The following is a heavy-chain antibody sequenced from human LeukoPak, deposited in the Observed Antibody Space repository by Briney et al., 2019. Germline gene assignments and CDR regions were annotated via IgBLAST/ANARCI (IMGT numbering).Heavy chain of an antibody. CDR2: ISDNSGTL. Sequence: PGGSLRLSCAASGFTFSTYSMNWVRQAPGKGLEWVSYISDNSGTLYYADSVRGRFTVSRDNAKNSLSLQMNSLRDEDTAVYYCTRVVGGWPIFGPWGQGTLVTVSS. CDR3: TRVVGGWPIFGP. CDR1: GFTFSTYS. D-gene: IGHD6-19*01. J-gene: IGHJ5*02. V-gene: IGHV3-48*02.